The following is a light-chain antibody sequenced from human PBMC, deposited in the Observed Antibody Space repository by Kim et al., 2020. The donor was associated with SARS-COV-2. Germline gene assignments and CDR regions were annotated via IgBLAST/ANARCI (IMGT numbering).Light chain of an antibody. CDR2: GAS. J-gene: IGKJ2*03. CDR1: QSLGSNY. CDR3: QQYGSSPMYS. V-gene: IGKV3-20*01. Sequence: EIVLTQSPGTLSLSPGERATLSCRASQSLGSNYLAWYQQKAGQAPRLLIYGASNRVTGIPDRFSGSGSGTDFTLTISRLEPEDFAVYYCQQYGSSPMYSFGQGTKLEIK.